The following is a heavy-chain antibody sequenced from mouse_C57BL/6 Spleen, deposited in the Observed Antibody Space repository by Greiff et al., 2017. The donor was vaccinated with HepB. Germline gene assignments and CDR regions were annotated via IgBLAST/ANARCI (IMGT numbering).Heavy chain of an antibody. Sequence: QVQLQQSGAELVKPGASVKISCKASGYAFSSYWMNWVKQRPGKGLEWIGQIYPGDGDTNYNGKFKVKATLTADKSSSTAFMQLSSLTSEDSAVYFCARDYDGYYKAMDYWGQGTSVTVSS. V-gene: IGHV1-80*01. J-gene: IGHJ4*01. CDR1: GYAFSSYW. CDR2: IYPGDGDT. CDR3: ARDYDGYYKAMDY. D-gene: IGHD2-3*01.